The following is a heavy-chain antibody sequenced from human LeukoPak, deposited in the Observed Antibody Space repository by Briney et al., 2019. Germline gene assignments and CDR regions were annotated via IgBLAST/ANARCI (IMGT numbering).Heavy chain of an antibody. J-gene: IGHJ4*02. CDR2: ISPDGSGT. CDR3: AQVGATGY. CDR1: GFTFSNYW. Sequence: GGSLRLSCAASGFTFSNYWMHWVRQAPAKGLVWVSRISPDGSGTNYADSVKGRFTISRDNAKNTLYLQMNSLRAEDTAVYYCAQVGATGYWGQGTLVTVSS. D-gene: IGHD1-26*01. V-gene: IGHV3-74*01.